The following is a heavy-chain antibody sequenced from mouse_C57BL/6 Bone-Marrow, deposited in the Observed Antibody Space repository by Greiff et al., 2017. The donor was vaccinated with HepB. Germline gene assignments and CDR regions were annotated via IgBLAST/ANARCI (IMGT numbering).Heavy chain of an antibody. D-gene: IGHD1-1*01. CDR1: GYSITSGYY. J-gene: IGHJ1*03. Sequence: ESGPGLVKPSQSLSLTCSVTGYSITSGYYWNWIRQFPGNKLEWMGYISYDGSNNYNPSLKNRISITRDTSKNQFFLKLNSVTTEDTATYYCASRITTVVSYWYFDVWGTGTTVTVSS. CDR3: ASRITTVVSYWYFDV. CDR2: ISYDGSN. V-gene: IGHV3-6*01.